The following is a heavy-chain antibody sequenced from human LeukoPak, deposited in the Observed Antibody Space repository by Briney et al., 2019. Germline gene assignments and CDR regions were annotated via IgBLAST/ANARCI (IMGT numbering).Heavy chain of an antibody. CDR1: GFTFSSYG. CDR2: IRYDGSNK. D-gene: IGHD2-15*01. Sequence: PGGSLGLSCAASGFTFSSYGMHWVRQAPGKGLEWVAFIRYDGSNKYYADSVKGRFTISRDNSKNTLYLQMNSLRAEDTAVYYCAKQGPLGPDWYDYWGQGTLVTVSS. CDR3: AKQGPLGPDWYDY. V-gene: IGHV3-30*02. J-gene: IGHJ4*02.